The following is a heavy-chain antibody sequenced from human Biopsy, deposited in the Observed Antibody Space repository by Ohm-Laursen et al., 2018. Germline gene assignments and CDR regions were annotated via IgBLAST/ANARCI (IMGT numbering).Heavy chain of an antibody. CDR3: ARDTRWSPYHMDV. J-gene: IGHJ6*02. Sequence: SLRLSCAASGFPFSDYYMRWIRQAPGKGLEWVSCISSGGTTIYYVDSVKGRFTISRDNAKNSLYLQMNSLRADDTAVYYCARDTRWSPYHMDVWGQGTTVTVSS. CDR2: ISSGGTTI. V-gene: IGHV3-11*01. CDR1: GFPFSDYY. D-gene: IGHD4-23*01.